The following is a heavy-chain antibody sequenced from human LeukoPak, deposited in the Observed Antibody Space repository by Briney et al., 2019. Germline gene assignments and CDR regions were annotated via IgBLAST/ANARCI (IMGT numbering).Heavy chain of an antibody. CDR2: ISSSSSYI. D-gene: IGHD3-16*01. CDR1: GFTFSSYS. CDR3: ARDLVWGRDAFDI. Sequence: GGSLRLSCAASGFTFSSYSMNWVRQAPGKGLEWVSSISSSSSYIYYADSVKGRFTISRDNAKNSLYLQMNSLRAEDTAVYYCARDLVWGRDAFDIWGQGTMVTVSS. J-gene: IGHJ3*02. V-gene: IGHV3-21*01.